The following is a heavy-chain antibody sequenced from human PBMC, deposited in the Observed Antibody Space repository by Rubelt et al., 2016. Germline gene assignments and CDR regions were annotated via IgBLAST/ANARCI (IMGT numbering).Heavy chain of an antibody. Sequence: EVQLVQSGAEVKKPGESLRISCKGSGYSFTSYWISWVRQMPGKGLEWLGRIDPSDSYTNYSPSFPCNVTAYASKSISTTYLRWCSMTASDSAMYYCARQVNHNWFDPWGQGTLVTVSS. CDR2: IDPSDSYT. CDR3: ARQVNHNWFDP. D-gene: IGHD1-14*01. CDR1: GYSFTSYW. J-gene: IGHJ5*02. V-gene: IGHV5-10-1*03.